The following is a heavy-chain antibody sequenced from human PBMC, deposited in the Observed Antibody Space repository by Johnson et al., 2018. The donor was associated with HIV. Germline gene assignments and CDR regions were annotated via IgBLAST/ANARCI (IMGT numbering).Heavy chain of an antibody. D-gene: IGHD3-16*01. Sequence: QVQLVESGGGLVQPGGSLRLSCAASGFTVSNNYMSWVRQAPGKGLEWVAAISNDGSNKYYADSVKCRFTISRDNSRNTLYLQMNSLRAEDTAVYYCVGGSPDDAFDIWGQGTMVTVSS. CDR2: ISNDGSNK. CDR1: GFTVSNNY. J-gene: IGHJ3*02. CDR3: VGGSPDDAFDI. V-gene: IGHV3-30*01.